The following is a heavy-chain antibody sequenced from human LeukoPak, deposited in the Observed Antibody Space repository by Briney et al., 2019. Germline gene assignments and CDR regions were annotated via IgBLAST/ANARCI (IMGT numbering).Heavy chain of an antibody. V-gene: IGHV3-33*01. CDR3: ARVGYYSSGPFSYFDY. D-gene: IGHD3-10*01. CDR2: IWYDGSNK. Sequence: GGSLRLSCAASGFTFSSYGMHWVRQAPGKGLEWVAVIWYDGSNKYYADSVKGRFTISRDNSKNTLYLQMNSLRAEDTAVYYCARVGYYSSGPFSYFDYWGQGTLVTVSS. CDR1: GFTFSSYG. J-gene: IGHJ4*02.